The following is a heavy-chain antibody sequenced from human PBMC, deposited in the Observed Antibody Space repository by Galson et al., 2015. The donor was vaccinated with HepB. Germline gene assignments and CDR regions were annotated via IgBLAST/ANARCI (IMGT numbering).Heavy chain of an antibody. CDR3: ARDREQQLVSLTIEY. CDR1: GFTFSSYG. CDR2: IWYDGSNK. Sequence: SLRLSCAASGFTFSSYGMHWVRQAPGKGLEWVAVIWYDGSNKYYADSVKGRFTISRDNSKNTLYLQMNSLRAEDTAVYYCARDREQQLVSLTIEYWGQGTLVTVSS. D-gene: IGHD6-13*01. J-gene: IGHJ4*02. V-gene: IGHV3-33*01.